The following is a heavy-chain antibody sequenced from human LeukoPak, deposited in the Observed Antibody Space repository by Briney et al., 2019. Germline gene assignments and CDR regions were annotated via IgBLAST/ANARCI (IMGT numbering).Heavy chain of an antibody. CDR3: ARDWRVVAATDYYYYMDV. Sequence: PSETLSLTCAVSGDSISSGYYWGWIRQPPGKGLEWIGSIYYSGTTHYNPSLKSRVTISVDTSKNQFSLKLSSVTAADTAVYYCARDWRVVAATDYYYYMDVWGKGTTVTVSS. V-gene: IGHV4-38-2*02. D-gene: IGHD2-15*01. CDR2: IYYSGTT. CDR1: GDSISSGYY. J-gene: IGHJ6*03.